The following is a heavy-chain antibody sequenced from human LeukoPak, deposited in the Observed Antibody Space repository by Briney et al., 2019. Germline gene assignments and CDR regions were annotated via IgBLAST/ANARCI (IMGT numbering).Heavy chain of an antibody. CDR3: ARELVVVPAATSWFDP. CDR2: IYYSGST. Sequence: SETLSLTCTVSGGSISGSSYYWSWIRQPPGKGLEWIGYIYYSGSTNYNPSLKSRVTISVDTSKNQFSLKLSSVTVADTAVYYCARELVVVPAATSWFDPWGQGTLVTVSS. J-gene: IGHJ5*02. V-gene: IGHV4-61*01. CDR1: GGSISGSSYY. D-gene: IGHD2-2*01.